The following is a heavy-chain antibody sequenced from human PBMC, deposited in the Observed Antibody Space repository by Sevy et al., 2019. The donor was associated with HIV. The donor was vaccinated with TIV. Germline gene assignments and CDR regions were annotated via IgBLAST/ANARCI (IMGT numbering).Heavy chain of an antibody. D-gene: IGHD5-12*01. CDR1: GFPFSSYA. V-gene: IGHV3-33*01. CDR2: IWYDGSNT. CDR3: VGIPQRGGFLIDY. J-gene: IGHJ4*02. Sequence: GGSLRLSCAASGFPFSSYAMHWVRQAPGKGLEWVAGIWYDGSNTNYADSVKGRFTISRDNSKNTLYLQMNSLRAEDTAMYDCVGIPQRGGFLIDYWGQGTLVTVSS.